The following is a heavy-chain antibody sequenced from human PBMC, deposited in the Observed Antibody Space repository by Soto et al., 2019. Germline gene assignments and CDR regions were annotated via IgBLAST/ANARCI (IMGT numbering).Heavy chain of an antibody. D-gene: IGHD6-13*01. CDR2: IYYSGST. CDR1: GRSLSSYY. J-gene: IGHJ5*02. Sequence: SETLSLTXTVSGRSLSSYYCSWIRQPPGKGLEWMGYIYYSGSTNYNPSLKSRVTISVDTSKNQFSLKLSSVTAADTAVYYCARARGSSRYNWFDPWGQGTLVTVSS. CDR3: ARARGSSRYNWFDP. V-gene: IGHV4-59*01.